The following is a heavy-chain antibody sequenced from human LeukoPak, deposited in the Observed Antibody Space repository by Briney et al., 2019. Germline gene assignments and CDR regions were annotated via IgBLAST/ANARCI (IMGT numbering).Heavy chain of an antibody. CDR3: TRGYDYGDYDLSWFDP. CDR1: GGTFSTYA. D-gene: IGHD4-17*01. Sequence: GASVKVSCKASGGTFSTYAISWVRQAPGQGLEWMGGIIPIFGTANYAQKFQGRVTITTDESTSTAYMELSSLRSEDTAVYYCTRGYDYGDYDLSWFDPWGQGTLVTVSS. V-gene: IGHV1-69*05. J-gene: IGHJ5*02. CDR2: IIPIFGTA.